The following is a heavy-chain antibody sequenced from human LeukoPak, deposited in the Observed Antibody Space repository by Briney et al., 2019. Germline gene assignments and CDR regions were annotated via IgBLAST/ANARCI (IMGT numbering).Heavy chain of an antibody. CDR1: GFTFDDYG. D-gene: IGHD3-3*01. V-gene: IGHV3-20*04. J-gene: IGHJ4*02. CDR3: ASITIFGVASL. Sequence: PGGSLRLSCAAPGFTFDDYGMSWVRQAPGKGLEWVSGINWNGGSTGYADSVKGRFTISRDNAKNSLYLQMNSLRAEDTALYYCASITIFGVASLWGQGTLVTVSS. CDR2: INWNGGST.